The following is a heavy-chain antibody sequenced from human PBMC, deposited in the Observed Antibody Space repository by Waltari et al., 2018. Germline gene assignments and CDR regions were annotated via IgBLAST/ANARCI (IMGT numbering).Heavy chain of an antibody. D-gene: IGHD3-16*01. J-gene: IGHJ4*02. CDR1: GFTFSSYA. CDR3: ATLKFLGATEDY. Sequence: QVQLVESGGGVVQPGRSLRLSCAASGFTFSSYAMHWVRQAPGKGLEWVAVISYDGSNKYYADSVEGRFTISRDNSKNTLYLQMNSLRAEDTAVYYCATLKFLGATEDYWGQGTLVTVSS. V-gene: IGHV3-30*07. CDR2: ISYDGSNK.